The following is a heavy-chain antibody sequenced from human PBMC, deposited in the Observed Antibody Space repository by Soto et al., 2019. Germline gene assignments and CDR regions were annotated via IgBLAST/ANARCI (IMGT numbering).Heavy chain of an antibody. CDR3: ARDQSTNGVFLGGDYFDY. J-gene: IGHJ4*02. CDR2: ISAYNGNT. Sequence: GASVKVSCKASGYTFTSYGISWVRQAPGQGLEWMGWISAYNGNTNYAQKFQGRVTMTTDTSTSTAYMELRSLRSDDTAVYYCARDQSTNGVFLGGDYFDYWGQGTLVTVSS. D-gene: IGHD2-8*01. V-gene: IGHV1-18*01. CDR1: GYTFTSYG.